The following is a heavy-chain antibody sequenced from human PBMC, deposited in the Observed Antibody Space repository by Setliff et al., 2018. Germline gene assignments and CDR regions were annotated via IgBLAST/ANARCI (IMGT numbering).Heavy chain of an antibody. CDR3: ARSGWLRSDAFDI. J-gene: IGHJ3*02. CDR2: MNPNSGNT. V-gene: IGHV1-8*02. Sequence: ASVKVSCKASGYTFTSYDINWVRQATGQGLEWMGWMNPNSGNTGYAQKFQGWVTMTRDTSISTAYMELSRLRSDDTAVYYCARSGWLRSDAFDIWGQGTMVTVSS. D-gene: IGHD5-12*01. CDR1: GYTFTSYD.